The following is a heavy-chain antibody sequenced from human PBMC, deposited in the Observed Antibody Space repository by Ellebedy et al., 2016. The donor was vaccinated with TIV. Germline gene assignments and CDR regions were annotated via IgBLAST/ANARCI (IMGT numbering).Heavy chain of an antibody. CDR3: ARESIMITFGGVPFDS. CDR2: ISGSSSYI. V-gene: IGHV3-21*01. J-gene: IGHJ4*02. Sequence: GESLKISCAASGFTFSSYTMNWVRQAPGKGLEWVSSISGSSSYIYYADSLKGRFTISRDNAKNSLYLQMNSLRAEDTAVYYCARESIMITFGGVPFDSWGQGTLVTVSS. CDR1: GFTFSSYT. D-gene: IGHD3-16*01.